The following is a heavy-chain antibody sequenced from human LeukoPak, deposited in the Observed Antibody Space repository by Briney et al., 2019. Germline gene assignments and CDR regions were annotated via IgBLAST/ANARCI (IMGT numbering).Heavy chain of an antibody. Sequence: PGGSLRLSCAASGFTFKLYWMHWVRQVPGKRPVWVSRINDDGSDTIYADSVRGRFTISRDDAKNTVYLQMNNLRAEDTAVYYCARESPERAADPPDWGQGTLVTVSS. CDR2: INDDGSDT. D-gene: IGHD6-13*01. J-gene: IGHJ4*02. CDR1: GFTFKLYW. V-gene: IGHV3-74*01. CDR3: ARESPERAADPPD.